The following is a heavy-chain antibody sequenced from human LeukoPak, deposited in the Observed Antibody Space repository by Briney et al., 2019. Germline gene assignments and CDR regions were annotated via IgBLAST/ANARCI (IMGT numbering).Heavy chain of an antibody. V-gene: IGHV3-30*02. CDR1: GFTFSTYG. CDR3: AKDGVGRNYAAFEI. D-gene: IGHD3-3*01. CDR2: IRNDGSTK. Sequence: PGGSLRLPCAASGFTFSTYGMHWVRQAPGKGLEWVAFIRNDGSTKYYADSVKGRFTISRDNSKNTLNLQMDSLRAEDTAVYYCAKDGVGRNYAAFEIWGQGTMVTVSS. J-gene: IGHJ3*02.